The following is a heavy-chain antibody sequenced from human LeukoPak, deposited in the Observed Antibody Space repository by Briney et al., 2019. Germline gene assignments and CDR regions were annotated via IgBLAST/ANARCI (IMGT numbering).Heavy chain of an antibody. V-gene: IGHV4-59*08. CDR2: IYYSGST. Sequence: SETLSLTCTVSGGSISRYYWSWIRQPPGKGLEWIGYIYYSGSTNYNPSLKSRVTISVDTSKNQFSLKLSSVTAADTAVYYCARQVAGIGEPFDYWGQGTLVTVSS. CDR1: GGSISRYY. CDR3: ARQVAGIGEPFDY. D-gene: IGHD3-10*01. J-gene: IGHJ4*02.